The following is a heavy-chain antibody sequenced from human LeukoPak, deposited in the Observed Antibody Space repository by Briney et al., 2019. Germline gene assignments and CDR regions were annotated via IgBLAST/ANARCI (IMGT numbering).Heavy chain of an antibody. J-gene: IGHJ4*02. CDR2: IYYSGST. Sequence: SETLSLTCTVSGGSISSSSYYWGWIRQPPGKGLEWIGGIYYSGSTYYNPSLKSRVTISVDTSKNQFSLKLSSVTAADTAVYYCARQGISGSSDYYSIDYWGQGTLVTVSS. V-gene: IGHV4-39*01. D-gene: IGHD3-22*01. CDR3: ARQGISGSSDYYSIDY. CDR1: GGSISSSSYY.